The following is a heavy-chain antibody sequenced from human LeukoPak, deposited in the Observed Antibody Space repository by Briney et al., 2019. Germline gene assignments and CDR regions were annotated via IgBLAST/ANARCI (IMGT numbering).Heavy chain of an antibody. V-gene: IGHV3-74*01. CDR1: GFTFSSYW. D-gene: IGHD3-16*01. Sequence: PGGSLRLSCVASGFTFSSYWIHWGRQAPGKGLVWVSRINGDGGSTDYADSVKGRFTISRDNARNTLFLQMNSLRAEDTAVYYCVRGGVDYWGQGTLVTVSS. CDR3: VRGGVDY. J-gene: IGHJ4*02. CDR2: INGDGGST.